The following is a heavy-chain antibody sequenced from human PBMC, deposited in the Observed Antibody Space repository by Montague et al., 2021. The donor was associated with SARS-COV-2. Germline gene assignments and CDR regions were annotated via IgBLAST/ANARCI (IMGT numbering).Heavy chain of an antibody. CDR3: AREGIPTPGAEWKILHYHGMDV. V-gene: IGHV4-59*13. J-gene: IGHJ6*02. Sequence: SETLSLTCTVSGGSISAYYWSWIRQPPGKGLEWIAYMYNSRSSNYNPSLKSRVSISVDTSKNQFSLGLTSVTAADTAVYYCAREGIPTPGAEWKILHYHGMDVWGQGTTVTVSS. CDR2: MYNSRSS. CDR1: GGSISAYY. D-gene: IGHD1-14*01.